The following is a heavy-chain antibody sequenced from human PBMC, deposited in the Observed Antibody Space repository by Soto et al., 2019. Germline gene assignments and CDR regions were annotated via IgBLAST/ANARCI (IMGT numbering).Heavy chain of an antibody. J-gene: IGHJ6*03. CDR2: ISWNSGSI. V-gene: IGHV3-9*01. Sequence: EVQLVESGGGLVQPGRSLRLSCAASGFTFDDYAMHWVRQAPGKGLEWVSGISWNSGSIGYADSVKGRFTISRDNAKNSLYLQMNSLRAEDTALYYCAKAGAGITMVRGVHEYYMDVWGKGTTVTVSS. CDR3: AKAGAGITMVRGVHEYYMDV. CDR1: GFTFDDYA. D-gene: IGHD3-10*01.